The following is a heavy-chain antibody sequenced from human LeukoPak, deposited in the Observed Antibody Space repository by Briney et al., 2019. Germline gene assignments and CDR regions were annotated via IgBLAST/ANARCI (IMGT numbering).Heavy chain of an antibody. D-gene: IGHD3-22*01. CDR1: GGSIDSDY. Sequence: SETLSPTCTVSGGSIDSDYWSWIRQPPGKGLEWIGEMYNSGYPNYCASFKSRVTMSLDTSKNQFSLTLNSVTAADTAVYYCAKQGRTFYYVSGGYYIYDYFVSWGQGAHVTVSS. CDR2: MYNSGYP. V-gene: IGHV4-59*08. J-gene: IGHJ4*02. CDR3: AKQGRTFYYVSGGYYIYDYFVS.